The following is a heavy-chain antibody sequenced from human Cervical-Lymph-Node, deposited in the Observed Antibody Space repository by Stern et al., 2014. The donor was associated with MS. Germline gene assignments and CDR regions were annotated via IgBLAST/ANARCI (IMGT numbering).Heavy chain of an antibody. J-gene: IGHJ4*02. CDR3: TTGLYDISGYLGF. V-gene: IGHV3-15*01. D-gene: IGHD3-22*01. CDR2: INSTTDGGTT. CDR1: GFTFSDAW. Sequence: EVQLVESGGGLVKPGGSLRLSCAGSGFTFSDAWMRWVRQAPGKGLDWVGRINSTTDGGTTDYAAPVKGRFIISRDDSKNTLYLQMNSLKIEDSGLYYCTTGLYDISGYLGFWGQGTLVTVSS.